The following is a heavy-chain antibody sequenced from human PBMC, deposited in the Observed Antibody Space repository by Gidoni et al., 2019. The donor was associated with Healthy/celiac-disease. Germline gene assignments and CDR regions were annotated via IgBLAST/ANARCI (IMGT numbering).Heavy chain of an antibody. D-gene: IGHD6-13*01. J-gene: IGHJ4*02. CDR3: AKVGYSSSDY. Sequence: EVQLVESGGGVVQHGGCMRLSCAASGVTFDDYAMHWVRQAPGNGLEWVSLISGDGGSTYYADSVKGRFTISRDNSKNSLYLQMNSLRTEDTALYYCAKVGYSSSDYWGQGTLVTVSS. V-gene: IGHV3-43*02. CDR1: GVTFDDYA. CDR2: ISGDGGST.